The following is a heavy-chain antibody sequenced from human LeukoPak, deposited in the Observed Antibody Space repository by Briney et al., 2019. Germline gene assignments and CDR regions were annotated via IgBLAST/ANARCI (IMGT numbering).Heavy chain of an antibody. D-gene: IGHD2-2*01. CDR1: GFTFSSYS. V-gene: IGHV3-21*04. CDR2: ISSSSSYI. CDR3: ARVQGYCSSTSCYFDY. J-gene: IGHJ4*02. Sequence: GGSLRLSCAASGFTFSSYSMNWVRQAPGKGLEWVSSISSSSSYIYYADSVKGRFTISRDNAKNSLYLQMNSLRAEDTALYYCARVQGYCSSTSCYFDYWGQGTLVTVSS.